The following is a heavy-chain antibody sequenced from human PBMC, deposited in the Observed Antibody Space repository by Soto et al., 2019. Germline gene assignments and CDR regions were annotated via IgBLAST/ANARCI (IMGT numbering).Heavy chain of an antibody. Sequence: PSETLSLTCTVSGGSISIYYWSWIRQPPGKGLEWIGNIYNSGSTNYSPSLKSRVTVSVDTSRHQFSLKLSSVTAADTAMYYCASLYCSGDSCYWDYWGQGTLVTVSS. D-gene: IGHD2-15*01. CDR2: IYNSGST. CDR3: ASLYCSGDSCYWDY. V-gene: IGHV4-59*01. J-gene: IGHJ4*02. CDR1: GGSISIYY.